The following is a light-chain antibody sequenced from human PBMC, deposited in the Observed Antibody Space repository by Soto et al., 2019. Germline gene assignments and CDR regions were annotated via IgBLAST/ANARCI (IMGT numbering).Light chain of an antibody. Sequence: IQLTQSPSSLSAYVVDRVTITCRASQDIAIYLAWYQQKPGEAPKLLIYAASTLYGGVPSRFSGSGSGTDFTLTISRLEPEDFAVYYCQQYGSTRWTFGQGTKVDIK. CDR2: AAS. V-gene: IGKV1-9*01. CDR1: QDIAIY. CDR3: QQYGSTRWT. J-gene: IGKJ1*01.